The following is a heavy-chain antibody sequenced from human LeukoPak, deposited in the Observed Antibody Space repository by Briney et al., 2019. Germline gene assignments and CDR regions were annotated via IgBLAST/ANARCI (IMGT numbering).Heavy chain of an antibody. CDR1: GGSVSSYY. J-gene: IGHJ6*02. CDR3: AGTIGAAGTWNIAVVYYYYGMDV. Sequence: PSETLSLTCAVSGGSVSSYYWSWSRQTPGKGLEWIGYIDYRGNTNYNPSLMSRVTISEDTSKNQFSLILTSVTAADTAVYYCAGTIGAAGTWNIAVVYYYYGMDVWGQGTTVSVS. D-gene: IGHD6-13*01. V-gene: IGHV4-59*08. CDR2: IDYRGNT.